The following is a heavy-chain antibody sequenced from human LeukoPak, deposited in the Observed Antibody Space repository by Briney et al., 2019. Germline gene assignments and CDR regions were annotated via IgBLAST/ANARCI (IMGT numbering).Heavy chain of an antibody. Sequence: PGGSLRLSCAASGFIFKDYGMHWVRQAPGKGLEWVAVISYDGTRQFYADSVKGRFAISRDNSNNTVYLQMNSLRPEDTAVYYCAKREAVTVTAEWDYLDYWGQGILVTVSS. D-gene: IGHD2-21*02. J-gene: IGHJ4*02. V-gene: IGHV3-30*18. CDR3: AKREAVTVTAEWDYLDY. CDR1: GFIFKDYG. CDR2: ISYDGTRQ.